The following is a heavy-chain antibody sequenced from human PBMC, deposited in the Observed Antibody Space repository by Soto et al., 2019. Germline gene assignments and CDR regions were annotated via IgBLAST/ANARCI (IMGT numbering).Heavy chain of an antibody. J-gene: IGHJ6*02. CDR2: ISGSGGST. CDR3: AKNYRGGYSSRSYGMDA. V-gene: IGHV3-23*01. CDR1: GFTFSSYA. Sequence: GGSLRLSCAASGFTFSSYAMSWVRQAPGKGLEWVPAISGSGGSTYYADSVKGRFTISRDNSKNTLYLQMNSLRAEDTAVYYCAKNYRGGYSSRSYGMDAWGQGTTVTVSS. D-gene: IGHD6-13*01.